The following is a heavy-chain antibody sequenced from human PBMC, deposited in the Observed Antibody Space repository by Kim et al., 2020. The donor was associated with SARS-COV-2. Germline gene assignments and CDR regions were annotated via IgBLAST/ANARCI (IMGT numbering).Heavy chain of an antibody. CDR3: ARTVGIAVPEFDY. V-gene: IGHV7-4-1*02. D-gene: IGHD6-19*01. J-gene: IGHJ4*02. Sequence: ASVNVSCKASGYTFTSYSMNWVRQAPGQGLEWMGWINTNTGNPPYAQGFTGRFVFSLDTSVNTAYLQISSLKAEDTAVYYCARTVGIAVPEFDYWGQGTLVPVSS. CDR1: GYTFTSYS. CDR2: INTNTGNP.